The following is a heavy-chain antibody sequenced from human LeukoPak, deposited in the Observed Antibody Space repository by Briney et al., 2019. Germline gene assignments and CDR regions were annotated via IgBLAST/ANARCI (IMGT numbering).Heavy chain of an antibody. J-gene: IGHJ6*03. D-gene: IGHD3-10*01. Sequence: SETLSLTCTVSGGSISSYYWSWIRQPAGKGLEWIGRIYTSGSTNYNPSLKSRATMSVDTSKNQFSLKLSSVTAADTAVYYCARVGVTMVRGVIGPYYYYYMDVWGKGTTVTISS. CDR3: ARVGVTMVRGVIGPYYYYYMDV. V-gene: IGHV4-4*07. CDR2: IYTSGST. CDR1: GGSISSYY.